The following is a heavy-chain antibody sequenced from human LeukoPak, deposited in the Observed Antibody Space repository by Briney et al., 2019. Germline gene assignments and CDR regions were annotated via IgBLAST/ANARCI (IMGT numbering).Heavy chain of an antibody. V-gene: IGHV3-48*03. D-gene: IGHD3-22*01. Sequence: GGSLRLSCAGFGFTFRSYGMNWVRQAPGKGLEWISYISSTGSAIYYADSVKGRFTISRDNAKNSLYLQMNSLRAEDTAVYYCLRVFSYYTYSFDYWGQGTLVTVSS. CDR2: ISSTGSAI. CDR1: GFTFRSYG. J-gene: IGHJ4*02. CDR3: LRVFSYYTYSFDY.